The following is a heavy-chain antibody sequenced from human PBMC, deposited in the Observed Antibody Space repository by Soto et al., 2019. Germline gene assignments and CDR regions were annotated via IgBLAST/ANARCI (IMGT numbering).Heavy chain of an antibody. J-gene: IGHJ4*02. Sequence: EVQLVETGGGLIQPGGSLRLSCAASGFTVSSNSMSWVRQAPGKGLEWVSVIYSGGSTYYADSVKGRFTISRDNSKNTLYLQMNSLRAEDTAVYYCASKNVDTATDYFDYWGQGTLVTVSS. CDR3: ASKNVDTATDYFDY. D-gene: IGHD5-18*01. CDR2: IYSGGST. CDR1: GFTVSSNS. V-gene: IGHV3-53*02.